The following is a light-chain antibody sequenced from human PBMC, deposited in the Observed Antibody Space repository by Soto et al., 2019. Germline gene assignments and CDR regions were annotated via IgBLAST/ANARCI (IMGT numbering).Light chain of an antibody. CDR3: QQYDGNSPWT. CDR1: QTVDRW. V-gene: IGKV1-5*03. CDR2: KVF. J-gene: IGKJ1*01. Sequence: DVHLTQSPATLSASIGDRVTITCRASQTVDRWLAWLQQKQGKAPKVLIYKVFTFASGAPSRFSASGYGTAFALPISSLQPDDFATYYCQQYDGNSPWTFGQGTKVEI.